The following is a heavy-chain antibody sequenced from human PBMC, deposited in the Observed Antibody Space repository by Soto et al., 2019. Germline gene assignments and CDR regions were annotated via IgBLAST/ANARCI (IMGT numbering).Heavy chain of an antibody. D-gene: IGHD3-9*01. CDR3: ARDRVETSTLRRTGYYYGMDV. CDR1: GYTFTSYG. V-gene: IGHV1-18*04. CDR2: IGAYNGNT. Sequence: GASVKVSFKAAGYTFTSYGSSWVRQAPGQGLEWMGWIGAYNGNTNYAQKLQGRVTMTTDTSTSTAYMELRSLRSDDTAVYYCARDRVETSTLRRTGYYYGMDVWGQGTTVTVSS. J-gene: IGHJ6*02.